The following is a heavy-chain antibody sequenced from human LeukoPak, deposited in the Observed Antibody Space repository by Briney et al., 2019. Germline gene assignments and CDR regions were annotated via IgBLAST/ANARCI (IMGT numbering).Heavy chain of an antibody. CDR2: IYPGDSDT. J-gene: IGHJ6*03. CDR3: ARGYYDFWSGDSAYYYYMDV. Sequence: PGESLKISCKGSGYSFTSYWIGWVRQMPGKGLEWMGIIYPGDSDTRYSPSFQGQVTISADKSISTAYLQWSSLKASDTAMYYCARGYYDFWSGDSAYYYYMDVWGKGTTVTVSS. D-gene: IGHD3-3*01. V-gene: IGHV5-51*01. CDR1: GYSFTSYW.